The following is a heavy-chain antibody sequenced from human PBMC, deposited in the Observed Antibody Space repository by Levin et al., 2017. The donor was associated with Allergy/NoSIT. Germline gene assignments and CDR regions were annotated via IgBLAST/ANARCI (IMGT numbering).Heavy chain of an antibody. D-gene: IGHD3-16*02. CDR2: IIPIFGTA. CDR1: GGTFSSYA. J-gene: IGHJ4*02. CDR3: ARDGDYDYVWGSYRFDY. V-gene: IGHV1-69*01. Sequence: KISCKASGGTFSSYAISWVRQAPGQGLEWMGGIIPIFGTANYAQKFQGRVTITADESTSTAYMELSSLRSEDTAVYYCARDGDYDYVWGSYRFDYWGQGTLVTVSS.